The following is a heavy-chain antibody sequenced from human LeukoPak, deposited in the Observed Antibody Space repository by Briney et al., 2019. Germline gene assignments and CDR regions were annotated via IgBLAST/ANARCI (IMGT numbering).Heavy chain of an antibody. CDR1: GGTFSSYA. CDR3: ARDYYDILTGYYNPSGNDY. V-gene: IGHV1-69*01. D-gene: IGHD3-9*01. J-gene: IGHJ4*02. CDR2: IIPIFGTA. Sequence: SVKVSCKASGGTFSSYAISWVRQAPGPGLEWMGGIIPIFGTANYAQKFQGRVTITADESTSTAYMELSSLRSEDTAVDYCARDYYDILTGYYNPSGNDYWGQGTLVTVSS.